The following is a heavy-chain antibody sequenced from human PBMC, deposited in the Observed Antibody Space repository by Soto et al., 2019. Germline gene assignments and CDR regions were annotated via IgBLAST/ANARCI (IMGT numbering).Heavy chain of an antibody. Sequence: GGSLRLSCAASGFTFSSYAMSWVRQAPGKGLEWVSAISGSGGSTYYADSVKGRFTISRDNSKNTLYLQMNSLRAEDTAVYYCAKALVLRYFDWLPVFDYWGQGTLVTVSS. CDR3: AKALVLRYFDWLPVFDY. D-gene: IGHD3-9*01. CDR1: GFTFSSYA. CDR2: ISGSGGST. J-gene: IGHJ4*02. V-gene: IGHV3-23*01.